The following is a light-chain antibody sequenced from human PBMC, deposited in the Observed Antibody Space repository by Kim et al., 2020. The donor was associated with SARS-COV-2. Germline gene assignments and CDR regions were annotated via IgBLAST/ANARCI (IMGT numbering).Light chain of an antibody. J-gene: IGKJ1*01. CDR3: QQYDHYPRT. CDR2: AAS. V-gene: IGKV1D-16*01. CDR1: QGISSW. Sequence: DIQMTQSPSSLSASVGDRVTITCRASQGISSWLAWYQQKPGTAPKSLIYAASSLQSGVPSRFSGTGSGTEFTLTISSLQPEDFATYYCQQYDHYPRTFGQGTKVEIK.